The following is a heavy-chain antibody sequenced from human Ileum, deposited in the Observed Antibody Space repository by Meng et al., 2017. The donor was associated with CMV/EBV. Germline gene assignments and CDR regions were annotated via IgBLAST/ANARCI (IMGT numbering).Heavy chain of an antibody. J-gene: IGHJ6*02. Sequence: GGSLRLSCAASGFTFSNHAMSWVRQAPGKGLEWVSVTHSDGSNTEYADTVKGRFTISRDNSKNTLDLQMNSLSSEDTALYYCAKAFNANYYYGLDVWGQGTTVTVSS. V-gene: IGHV3-23*03. D-gene: IGHD2/OR15-2a*01. CDR1: GFTFSNHA. CDR2: THSDGSNT. CDR3: AKAFNANYYYGLDV.